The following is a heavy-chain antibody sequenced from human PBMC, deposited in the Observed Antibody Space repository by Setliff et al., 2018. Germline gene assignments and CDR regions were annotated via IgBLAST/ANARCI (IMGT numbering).Heavy chain of an antibody. V-gene: IGHV3-21*05. Sequence: GGSLRLSCAASGFTFRSYWMSWVRQAPGKGLEWVSYISSSSYIYYADSVKGRFTISRDNAKNSLYLQMNSLRAEDTAVYYCARDGRVAATRGYGMDVWGQGTTVTVSS. D-gene: IGHD2-15*01. CDR3: ARDGRVAATRGYGMDV. CDR2: ISSSSYI. J-gene: IGHJ6*02. CDR1: GFTFRSYW.